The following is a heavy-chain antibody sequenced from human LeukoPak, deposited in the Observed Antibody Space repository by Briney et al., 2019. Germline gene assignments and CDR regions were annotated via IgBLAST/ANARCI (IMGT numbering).Heavy chain of an antibody. CDR2: ISSSSSYI. CDR1: GFTFSSYS. J-gene: IGHJ4*02. D-gene: IGHD4-17*01. Sequence: GESLKISCAASGFTFSSYSMNWVRQAPGKGLEWVSSISSSSSYIYYADSVKSRFTISRDNAKNSLYLQMNSLRAEDTAVYYCARDLGDYVPLVDYWGQGTLVTVSS. V-gene: IGHV3-21*01. CDR3: ARDLGDYVPLVDY.